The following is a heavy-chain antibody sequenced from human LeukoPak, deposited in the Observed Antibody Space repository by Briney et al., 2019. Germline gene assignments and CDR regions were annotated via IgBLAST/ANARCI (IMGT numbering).Heavy chain of an antibody. CDR1: GVSISSGGYY. CDR3: ARGSIVGARSNWFDP. D-gene: IGHD1-26*01. CDR2: VYHTGST. V-gene: IGHV4-30-2*01. J-gene: IGHJ5*02. Sequence: SQTLSLTCTVSGVSISSGGYYWSWIRQPPGKGLEWIGYVYHTGSTYYSPSLESRVTMSVDRSKSQFSLNLSSMTAADTAVYYCARGSIVGARSNWFDPCGQGTLVTVSS.